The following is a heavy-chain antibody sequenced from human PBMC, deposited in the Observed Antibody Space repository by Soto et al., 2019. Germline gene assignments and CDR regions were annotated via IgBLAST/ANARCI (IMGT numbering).Heavy chain of an antibody. CDR2: IRSKANSYAT. CDR1: GFTFSASA. J-gene: IGHJ4*02. D-gene: IGHD4-17*01. Sequence: PGGSLRLSCAASGFTFSASAMHWVRQASGKGLEWVGRIRSKANSYATAYAASVKGRFTISRDDSKNTAYLQMNSLKIEDTAVYYCIPPSGGDYEINYWGQGTLVTVSS. CDR3: IPPSGGDYEINY. V-gene: IGHV3-73*01.